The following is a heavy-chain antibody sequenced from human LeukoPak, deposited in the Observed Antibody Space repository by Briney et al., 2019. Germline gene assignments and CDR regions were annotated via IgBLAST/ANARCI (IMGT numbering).Heavy chain of an antibody. CDR3: VRGSSNIAARNNWFDP. D-gene: IGHD6-6*01. Sequence: GGSLRLSCAASGFTFSSYSMNWVRQAPGKGLEWLSSISTSSSYINYADSVKGRFTISRDNAKNSLYLQMNSLRVEDTALYYCVRGSSNIAARNNWFDPWGQGTLVTVSS. J-gene: IGHJ5*01. CDR2: ISTSSSYI. V-gene: IGHV3-21*01. CDR1: GFTFSSYS.